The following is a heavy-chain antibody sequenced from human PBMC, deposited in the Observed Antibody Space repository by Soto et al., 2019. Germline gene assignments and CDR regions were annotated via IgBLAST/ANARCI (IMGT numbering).Heavy chain of an antibody. CDR3: ARTDSSSWYRQYNWFDP. CDR2: MKPNSGNT. D-gene: IGHD6-13*01. Sequence: ASVKVSCKASGYTFTSYDINWVRQATGQGLEWMGWMKPNSGNTGYAQKFQGRVTMTRNTSISTAYMELSSLRSEDTAVYYCARTDSSSWYRQYNWFDPWGQGTLVTVSS. CDR1: GYTFTSYD. V-gene: IGHV1-8*01. J-gene: IGHJ5*02.